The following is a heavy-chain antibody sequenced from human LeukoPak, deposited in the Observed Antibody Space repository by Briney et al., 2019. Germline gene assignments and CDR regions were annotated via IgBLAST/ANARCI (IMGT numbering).Heavy chain of an antibody. Sequence: GGSLRLSCAASGFTFSSYSMNWVRQAPGKGLEWVSSISSSSSYIYYADSVKGRLTISRDNAKNSLYLQMNSLRAEDTAVYYCARDSGSDYKESYWGQGTLVTVSS. D-gene: IGHD1-26*01. V-gene: IGHV3-21*01. J-gene: IGHJ4*02. CDR3: ARDSGSDYKESY. CDR2: ISSSSSYI. CDR1: GFTFSSYS.